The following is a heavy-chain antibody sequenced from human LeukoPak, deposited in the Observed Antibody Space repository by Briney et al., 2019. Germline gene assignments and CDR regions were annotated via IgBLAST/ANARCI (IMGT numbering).Heavy chain of an antibody. CDR1: GGSIGSYY. V-gene: IGHV4-59*08. D-gene: IGHD2-15*01. CDR3: ARGIRAAAFDY. Sequence: SETLSLTCTVSGGSIGSYYWSWIRQPPGKGLEWIGYIYYSGSTNYNPSLKSRVTISVDTSKNQFSLKLSSVTAADTAVYYCARGIRAAAFDYWGQGTLVTVSS. CDR2: IYYSGST. J-gene: IGHJ4*02.